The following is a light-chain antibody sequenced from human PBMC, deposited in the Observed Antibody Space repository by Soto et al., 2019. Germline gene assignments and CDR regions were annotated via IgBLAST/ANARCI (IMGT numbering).Light chain of an antibody. CDR1: QSVSSGY. Sequence: EIVLTQSPGTLSLSPGERVTLSCRASQSVSSGYLAWYQQKPGQAPRRVIYGASSRPTGIPDRFSGSGSGTDFTLTISRLEPEDFAVYYCQQYATSPRLTFGGGTKVEIK. CDR2: GAS. J-gene: IGKJ4*01. V-gene: IGKV3-20*01. CDR3: QQYATSPRLT.